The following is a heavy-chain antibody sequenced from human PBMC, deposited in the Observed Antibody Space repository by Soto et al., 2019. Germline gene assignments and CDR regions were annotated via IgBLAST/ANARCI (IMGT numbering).Heavy chain of an antibody. CDR1: GGSISSYY. V-gene: IGHV4-59*08. J-gene: IGHJ4*02. CDR3: ARLGNCVYVFGRGYEPDGFAF. CDR2: IYYSGST. D-gene: IGHD3-3*01. Sequence: PSETLSLTCTVSGGSISSYYWSLIRQPPGKGLEWIGYIYYSGSTNYNPSLKSRVTISVDTSKNQFSLKLSSVIAADTAVYYCARLGNCVYVFGRGYEPDGFAFWAQGTLATVSS.